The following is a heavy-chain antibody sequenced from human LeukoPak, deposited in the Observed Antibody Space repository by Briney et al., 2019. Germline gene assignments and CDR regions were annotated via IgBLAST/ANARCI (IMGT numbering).Heavy chain of an antibody. V-gene: IGHV4-4*07. CDR3: ARDFDDFWSGYLTKFDP. CDR1: GGSISSYY. D-gene: IGHD3-3*01. CDR2: IYTSGST. J-gene: IGHJ5*02. Sequence: PSETLSLTCTVSGGSISSYYWSWIRQPAGKGLEWIGRIYTSGSTNYNPSLKSRVTMPVDTSKNQFSLKLSSVTAADTAVYYCARDFDDFWSGYLTKFDPWGQGTLVTVSS.